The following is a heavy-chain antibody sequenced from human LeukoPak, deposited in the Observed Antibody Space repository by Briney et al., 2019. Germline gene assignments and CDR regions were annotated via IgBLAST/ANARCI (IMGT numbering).Heavy chain of an antibody. Sequence: GGSLRLSCAASGLTFSSYWMHWVRQAPGKGLVWVSRINSDGSSTSYADSVKGRFTISRDNAKNTLYLQMNSLRAEDTAVYYCATTYYYDSSGYYPPGVFDYWGQGTLVTVSS. V-gene: IGHV3-74*01. J-gene: IGHJ4*02. D-gene: IGHD3-22*01. CDR3: ATTYYYDSSGYYPPGVFDY. CDR1: GLTFSSYW. CDR2: INSDGSST.